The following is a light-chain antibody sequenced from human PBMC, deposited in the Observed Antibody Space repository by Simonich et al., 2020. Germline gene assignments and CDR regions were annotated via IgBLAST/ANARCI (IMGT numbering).Light chain of an antibody. Sequence: DIQMTQSPSSLSASVGDRVTITCRASQSISSYLNWYQQKPGKAPKLLIYAASSLQSGVPSRFSGSGSGTEFTLTISSRQPDDFATYYCQQYNSYSWTFGQGTKVEIK. V-gene: IGKV1-39*01. CDR3: QQYNSYSWT. J-gene: IGKJ1*01. CDR2: AAS. CDR1: QSISSY.